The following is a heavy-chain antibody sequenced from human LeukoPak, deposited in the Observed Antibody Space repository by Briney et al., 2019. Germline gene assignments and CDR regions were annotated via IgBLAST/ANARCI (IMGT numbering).Heavy chain of an antibody. CDR3: ARDGASIELERPGAFDI. D-gene: IGHD1-1*01. J-gene: IGHJ3*02. Sequence: SETLSLTCTVSGGSISSYYWSWIRQPPGKGLEWIGYIYYSGSTYYNPSLKSRVTISVDTSKNQFSLKLSSVTAADTAVYYCARDGASIELERPGAFDIWGQGTMVTVSS. CDR1: GGSISSYY. V-gene: IGHV4-59*12. CDR2: IYYSGST.